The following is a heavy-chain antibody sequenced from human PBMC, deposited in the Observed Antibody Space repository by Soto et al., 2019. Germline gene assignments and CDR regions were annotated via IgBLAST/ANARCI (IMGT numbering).Heavy chain of an antibody. Sequence: QAQLVQSGAEVKKPGASVKVSCKASGYTFYSHSISWVRQAPGQGLEWMGRISADNGNTKYAQKFRGRVTMATDTTTSTVYIEPRNWRSDDTAGNYCAMCIKPGYYYGMDVWGHGTTVTVSS. J-gene: IGHJ6*02. D-gene: IGHD2-21*01. CDR2: ISADNGNT. V-gene: IGHV1-18*01. CDR1: GYTFYSHS. CDR3: AMCIKPGYYYGMDV.